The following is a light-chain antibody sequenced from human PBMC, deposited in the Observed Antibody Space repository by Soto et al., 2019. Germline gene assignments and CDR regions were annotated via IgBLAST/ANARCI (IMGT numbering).Light chain of an antibody. CDR3: MQALQTPLLT. Sequence: DIVMTQSPLSLPVTPGEPASISCRSSQSLLHSNGYNYMDWYLQKPGQSPPLLIYLGSNRASGVPDRFSDSGSGTDFTLKISRVEAEDVGVYYCMQALQTPLLTFGGGTKVEIK. CDR1: QSLLHSNGYNY. CDR2: LGS. V-gene: IGKV2-28*01. J-gene: IGKJ4*01.